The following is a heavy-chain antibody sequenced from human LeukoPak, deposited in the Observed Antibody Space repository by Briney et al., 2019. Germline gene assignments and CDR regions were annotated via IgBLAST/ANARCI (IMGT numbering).Heavy chain of an antibody. CDR3: ARTSFEFYYDFWSGSGYYYYYYMDV. CDR2: IKQDGSER. D-gene: IGHD3-3*01. CDR1: GFTFSSYW. Sequence: GGSLRLSCAASGFTFSSYWMSWVRQAPGKGLEWVANIKQDGSERYYVDSVKGRFTISRDNAKNSLYLQMNSLRAEDTAVYYCARTSFEFYYDFWSGSGYYYYYYMDVWGKGTTVTVSS. J-gene: IGHJ6*03. V-gene: IGHV3-7*01.